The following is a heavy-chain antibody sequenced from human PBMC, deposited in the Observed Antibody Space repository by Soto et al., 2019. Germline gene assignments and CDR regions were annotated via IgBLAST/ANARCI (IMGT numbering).Heavy chain of an antibody. CDR2: TTAIRGTR. CDR3: AAGDSSDTGDH. CDR1: GDTLSHYG. D-gene: IGHD5-18*01. Sequence: QVQLVQSGAEVKKPGSSVKVSCKASGDTLSHYGVSWVRQVPGKGLEWMGGTTAIRGTRAYAQKFKGRMTLPSVVATTTSAIELNSLTSDDTAVYYCAAGDSSDTGDHWGQRTLVTVAS. J-gene: IGHJ4*02. V-gene: IGHV1-69*01.